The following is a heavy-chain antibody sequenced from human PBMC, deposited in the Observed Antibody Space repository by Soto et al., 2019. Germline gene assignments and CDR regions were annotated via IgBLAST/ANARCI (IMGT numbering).Heavy chain of an antibody. D-gene: IGHD6-6*01. Sequence: TSETLSLTCTVSGGYISSYYWYWVRQPPGKGLEWIGYIYYSGSTNYNPSLKSRVTISVDTSKNQFSLKLSSVTAADTAVYYCARTYSGSTFDYWGQGTLVTVSS. CDR3: ARTYSGSTFDY. CDR1: GGYISSYY. J-gene: IGHJ4*02. V-gene: IGHV4-59*01. CDR2: IYYSGST.